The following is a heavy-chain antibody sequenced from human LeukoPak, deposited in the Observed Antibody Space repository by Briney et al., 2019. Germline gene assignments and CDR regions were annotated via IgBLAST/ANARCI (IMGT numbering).Heavy chain of an antibody. CDR3: ARDLWGYSY. D-gene: IGHD3-16*01. CDR2: IYTGGST. Sequence: PGGSLRLSCAASGFTFSGSYMSWVRQAPGKGLEWVSVIYTGGSTLYADSVKGRFTISRDNSDNTLYLQMNSLRAEDTAVYYCARDLWGYSYWGQGTLVTVSA. CDR1: GFTFSGSY. J-gene: IGHJ4*02. V-gene: IGHV3-66*01.